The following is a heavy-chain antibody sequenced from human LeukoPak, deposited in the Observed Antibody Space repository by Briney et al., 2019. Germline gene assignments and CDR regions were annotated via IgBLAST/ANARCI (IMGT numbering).Heavy chain of an antibody. J-gene: IGHJ3*02. D-gene: IGHD3-22*01. V-gene: IGHV4-34*12. Sequence: SETLSLTCAVYGGSFSGYYWSWIRQPPGKWLEWIGEIIHSGSTNYNPSLKSRVTISVDTSKNQFSLKLRSVTAADTAVYYCARENTANSSGYYSFDSAFDIWGQGTMVTVFS. CDR2: IIHSGST. CDR3: ARENTANSSGYYSFDSAFDI. CDR1: GGSFSGYY.